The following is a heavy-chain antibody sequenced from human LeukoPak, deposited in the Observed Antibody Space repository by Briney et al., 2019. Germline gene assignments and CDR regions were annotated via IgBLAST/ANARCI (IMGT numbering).Heavy chain of an antibody. Sequence: GGSLRLSCAASGFTLNNYAMNWVRQAPGKGLEWVSGISRNSGCIGYADSVKGRFTISRDNAKNSLYLQMNSLRAKDTALYYCAKDMGCGRGELLFGYFDYGGQGTLVTVSS. D-gene: IGHD2-21*02. CDR3: AKDMGCGRGELLFGYFDY. CDR1: GFTLNNYA. J-gene: IGHJ4*02. V-gene: IGHV3-9*01. CDR2: ISRNSGCI.